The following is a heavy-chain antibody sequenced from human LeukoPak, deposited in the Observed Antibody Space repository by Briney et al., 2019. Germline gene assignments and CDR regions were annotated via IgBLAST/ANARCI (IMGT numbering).Heavy chain of an antibody. Sequence: PSETLSLTCAVYGGSFSGYYWSWIRQPPGKGLEWIGEINHSGSTNYNPSLKSRVTISVDTSKNQFSLKLSSVTAADTAVYYCARYSGYYPNWFDPWGQGTLVTVSS. J-gene: IGHJ5*02. CDR2: INHSGST. CDR1: GGSFSGYY. V-gene: IGHV4-34*01. D-gene: IGHD3-22*01. CDR3: ARYSGYYPNWFDP.